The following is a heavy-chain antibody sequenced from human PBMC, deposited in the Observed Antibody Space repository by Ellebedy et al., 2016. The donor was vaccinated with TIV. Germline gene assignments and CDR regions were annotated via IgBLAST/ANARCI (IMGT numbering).Heavy chain of an antibody. CDR2: AQ. CDR1: GASITNYF. V-gene: IGHV4-59*08. J-gene: IGHJ4*02. Sequence: SETLSLTCTVSGASITNYFWTWFRQPPGKGLEWIGYAQKYNPSLASRVPISVDTSKNELPLKLSSVTAADTAVYYCARHIVVPTPGFEYWGQGAPVTVSS. CDR3: ARHIVVPTPGFEY. D-gene: IGHD1-26*01.